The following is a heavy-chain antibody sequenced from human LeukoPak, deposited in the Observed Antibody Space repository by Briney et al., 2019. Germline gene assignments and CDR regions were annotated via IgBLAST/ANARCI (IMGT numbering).Heavy chain of an antibody. V-gene: IGHV1-2*02. Sequence: ASVKVSCKASGYTFTSYYMHWVRQAPGQGLEWMGWINPNSGGTNYAQKFQGRVTMTRDTSISTAYMELSRLRSDDTAVYYCIRRYYYDSSGYPDYWGQGTLVTVSS. CDR1: GYTFTSYY. CDR3: IRRYYYDSSGYPDY. CDR2: INPNSGGT. J-gene: IGHJ4*02. D-gene: IGHD3-22*01.